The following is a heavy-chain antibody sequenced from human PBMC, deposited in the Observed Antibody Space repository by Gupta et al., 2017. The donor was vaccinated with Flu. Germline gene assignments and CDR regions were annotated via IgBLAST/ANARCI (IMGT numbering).Heavy chain of an antibody. CDR2: IYYSGST. V-gene: IGHV4-31*02. D-gene: IGHD6-13*01. CDR3: ARELSIAAAGDGGDNWFDP. Sequence: SWIRQHPGKGLEWIGYIYYSGSTYYNPSLKRRGTISVDTSKNQFSLKLSSGTAADTAVYYCARELSIAAAGDGGDNWFDPWGQGTLVTVSS. J-gene: IGHJ5*02.